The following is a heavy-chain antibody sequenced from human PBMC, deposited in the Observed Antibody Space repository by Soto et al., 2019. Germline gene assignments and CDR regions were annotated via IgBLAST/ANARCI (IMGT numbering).Heavy chain of an antibody. D-gene: IGHD3-10*01. J-gene: IGHJ5*02. Sequence: TSETLSLTCTVSGGSLSSSSYYWTWIRQPPGKGLEWIGCMHYSGSTYYNPSLKSRVTFSVDTSKNQFSLKLSSVTAADTAVYYCARPYYYGSGSPRHTEGKNWFDPWGQGTLVTVSS. CDR3: ARPYYYGSGSPRHTEGKNWFDP. CDR1: GGSLSSSSYY. CDR2: MHYSGST. V-gene: IGHV4-39*01.